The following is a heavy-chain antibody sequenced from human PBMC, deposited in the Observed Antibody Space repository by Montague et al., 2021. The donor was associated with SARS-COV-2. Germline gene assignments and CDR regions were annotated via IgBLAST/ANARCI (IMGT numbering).Heavy chain of an antibody. V-gene: IGHV4-59*01. Sequence: SETLSLTCTVSGYSITSCHCRCIRQPPGKRLEGMVNIYYNGSTSYNPSLKSRVTILVDTSKNQFPLKLTSLTAADTAVYYCARDSSGGYNCFDPWGQGTLVTVSS. CDR3: ARDSSGGYNCFDP. CDR1: GYSITSCH. CDR2: IYYNGST. J-gene: IGHJ5*02. D-gene: IGHD3-22*01.